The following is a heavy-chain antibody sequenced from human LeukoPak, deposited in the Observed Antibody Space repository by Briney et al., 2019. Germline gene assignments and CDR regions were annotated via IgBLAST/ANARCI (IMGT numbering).Heavy chain of an antibody. V-gene: IGHV3-48*03. CDR1: GFTFSNYE. CDR3: ARGSPGY. CDR2: ITSSGNTI. Sequence: PGGSLRHSCAASGFTFSNYEMNWVRQAPGKGLEWVSYITSSGNTIYYANSMKGRFTISKDNAKNSLYLQMNSLRAEDTAVYYCARGSPGYWGQGTLVTVSS. J-gene: IGHJ4*02.